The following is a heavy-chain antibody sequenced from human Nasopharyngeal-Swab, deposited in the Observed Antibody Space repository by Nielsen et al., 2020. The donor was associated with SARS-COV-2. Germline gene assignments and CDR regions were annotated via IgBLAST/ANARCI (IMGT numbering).Heavy chain of an antibody. CDR3: ARGFLSMGGLRLTVHFDY. J-gene: IGHJ4*02. CDR1: GGSFSGYY. D-gene: IGHD2/OR15-2a*01. Sequence: SETLSLTCAVYGGSFSGYYWSWIRQPPGKGLEWIGEINHSGSTNYNPSLKSRVTISVDTSKNQFSLKLSSVTAADTAVYYCARGFLSMGGLRLTVHFDYWGQGTLVTVSS. V-gene: IGHV4-34*01. CDR2: INHSGST.